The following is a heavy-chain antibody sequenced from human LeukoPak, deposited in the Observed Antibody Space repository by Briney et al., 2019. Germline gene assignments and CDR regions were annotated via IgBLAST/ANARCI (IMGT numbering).Heavy chain of an antibody. CDR3: ARAVYYDSSGYYYFDY. D-gene: IGHD3-22*01. CDR1: GGSISSSSYY. J-gene: IGHJ4*02. V-gene: IGHV4-39*01. CDR2: IYYSGST. Sequence: SKTLSLTCTVSGGSISSSSYYWGWIRQPPGKGLEWIGSIYYSGSTYYNPSLKSRVTISVDTSKNQFSLKLSSVTAADTAVYYCARAVYYDSSGYYYFDYWGQGTLVTVSS.